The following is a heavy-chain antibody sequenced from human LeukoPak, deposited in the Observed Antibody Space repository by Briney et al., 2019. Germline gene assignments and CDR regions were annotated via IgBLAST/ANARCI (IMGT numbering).Heavy chain of an antibody. CDR3: ARQGGGDFVDS. J-gene: IGHJ4*02. D-gene: IGHD4-17*01. CDR2: TSSGGSA. V-gene: IGHV4-39*01. Sequence: SETLSLTCFVSNGSITSTSYWAWIRQSPGKGLEWIGTTSSGGSAYYKTSLKSRVTISVDTSKTQLSLRLTSVTAADMAVYYCARQGGGDFVDSWGQGTLVSVS. CDR1: NGSITSTSY.